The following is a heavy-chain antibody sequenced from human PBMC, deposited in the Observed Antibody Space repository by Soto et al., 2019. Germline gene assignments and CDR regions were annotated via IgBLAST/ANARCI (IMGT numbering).Heavy chain of an antibody. CDR1: GGTFSSYT. D-gene: IGHD1-26*01. Sequence: QVQLVQSGAEVKKPGSSVTVSCKASGGTFSSYTISWVRQAPGQGLEWMAGISPIFGTPIYAQKFQDRVTITADDSTMPADMVMNRLTSGATGVYYCARVVVGSRLSLDYWGQGTLVTIS. V-gene: IGHV1-69*01. CDR3: ARVVVGSRLSLDY. CDR2: ISPIFGTP. J-gene: IGHJ4*02.